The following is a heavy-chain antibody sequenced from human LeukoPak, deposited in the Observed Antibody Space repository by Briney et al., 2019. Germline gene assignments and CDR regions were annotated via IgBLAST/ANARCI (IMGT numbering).Heavy chain of an antibody. CDR3: ARGFRFFDS. J-gene: IGHJ5*01. D-gene: IGHD3-10*01. CDR1: VFTFRSYS. Sequence: GGSLRLSCAASVFTFRSYSFNWVRQAPGEGLEWVSYISTGSNTLYYAASVKGRFTISRDDDKNLVYLQMNSLRAEDTGVYFCARGFRFFDSWGQGTLATTSS. V-gene: IGHV3-48*01. CDR2: ISTGSNTL.